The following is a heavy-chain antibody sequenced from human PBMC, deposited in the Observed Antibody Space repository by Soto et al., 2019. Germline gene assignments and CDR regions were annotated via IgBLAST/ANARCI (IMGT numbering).Heavy chain of an antibody. CDR2: IYYSGST. CDR3: AIQGITMVRGVHSPKYYYYGMDV. D-gene: IGHD3-10*01. CDR1: GGSISSSSYY. Sequence: SETLSLTCTVSGGSISSSSYYWGWIRQPPGKGLEWIGSIYYSGSTYYNPSLKSRVTISVDTSKNQFSLKLSSVTAADTAVYYCAIQGITMVRGVHSPKYYYYGMDVWGQGTTVTVSS. J-gene: IGHJ6*02. V-gene: IGHV4-39*01.